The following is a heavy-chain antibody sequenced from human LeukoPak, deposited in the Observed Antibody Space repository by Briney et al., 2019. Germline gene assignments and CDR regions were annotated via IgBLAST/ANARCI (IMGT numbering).Heavy chain of an antibody. J-gene: IGHJ4*02. V-gene: IGHV4-34*01. CDR1: GWTFSAFY. CDR2: INHSGST. CDR3: ARGNIVVPADFFVY. D-gene: IGHD2-2*01. Sequence: PSETLSLTFAGYGWTFSAFYWGRIRQPPGKGLEWIGEINHSGSTNYNPSLKSRVTISVDTSKNQFSLKLSSVTAADSAVYYSARGNIVVPADFFVYWGQETLVTVSS.